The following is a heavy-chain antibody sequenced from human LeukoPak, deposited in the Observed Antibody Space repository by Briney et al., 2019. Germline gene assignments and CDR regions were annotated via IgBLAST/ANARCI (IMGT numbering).Heavy chain of an antibody. CDR2: IYTSGST. V-gene: IGHV4-61*02. CDR3: ARAHLATVVAPFDY. CDR1: GGSISSGSYY. D-gene: IGHD3-22*01. J-gene: IGHJ4*02. Sequence: SSETLSLTCTVSGGSISSGSYYWNWIRQPAGKGLEWIGRIYTSGSTNYNPSLKSRVTISVDTSKNQFSLKLSSVTAADTAVYYCARAHLATVVAPFDYWGQGTLVTVSS.